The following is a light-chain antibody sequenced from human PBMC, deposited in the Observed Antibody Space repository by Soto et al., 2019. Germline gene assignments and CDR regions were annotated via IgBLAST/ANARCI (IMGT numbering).Light chain of an antibody. CDR1: QSVSSY. CDR2: DAS. J-gene: IGKJ1*01. CDR3: QQRSNWPWT. V-gene: IGKV3-11*01. Sequence: EIVLTQSPATLSLSPGERATLSCRASQSVSSYLAWYQQKPGQAPRLLIYDASNRATGIPARFSGSGSGTDFPLTISSLEPGDFAFYYCQQRSNWPWTFGQGTKVEIK.